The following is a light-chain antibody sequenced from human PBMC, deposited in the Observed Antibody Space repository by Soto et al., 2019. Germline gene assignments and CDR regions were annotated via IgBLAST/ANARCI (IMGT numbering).Light chain of an antibody. CDR1: QSVGKY. Sequence: EIVMTQSPATLSLSPGERATLSCRASQSVGKYLVWYQQKPGQAPRLLIYGASSRATGIPDRFTGSGSGTDFTLTISRLEPEDFAVFYCHQYGSSPQTFGQGTKVDIK. CDR2: GAS. V-gene: IGKV3-20*01. J-gene: IGKJ1*01. CDR3: HQYGSSPQT.